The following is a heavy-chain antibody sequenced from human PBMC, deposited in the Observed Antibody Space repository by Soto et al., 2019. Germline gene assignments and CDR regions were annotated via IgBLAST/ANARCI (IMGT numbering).Heavy chain of an antibody. V-gene: IGHV3-23*01. CDR3: AKGRIAVAAPYNWFDL. D-gene: IGHD6-19*01. CDR2: ITGGADNT. CDR1: GFTYSSYA. J-gene: IGHJ5*02. Sequence: EVKLLESGGGLVQPGGSLRLSCVASGFTYSSYAMSWVSQAPGKGLEWVSTITGGADNTHYADSVKGRFTISRDNSKNTLSLQMNSLRVEDTAVYHCAKGRIAVAAPYNWFDLWGQGTLVTVSS.